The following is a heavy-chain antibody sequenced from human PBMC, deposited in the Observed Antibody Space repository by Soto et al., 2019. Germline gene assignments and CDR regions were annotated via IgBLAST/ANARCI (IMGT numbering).Heavy chain of an antibody. D-gene: IGHD3-22*01. V-gene: IGHV3-30*18. Sequence: PGGSLTLSCAPHGFPFPYYGITWVDEAPGKGLEWVAVISHDGSKTNYADSVKGRFTISRDNSKDTVYLQMNSLITEDTAVYYCAKDTYYYSSSGYYVFDSWGQGT. J-gene: IGHJ4*02. CDR1: GFPFPYYG. CDR3: AKDTYYYSSSGYYVFDS. CDR2: ISHDGSKT.